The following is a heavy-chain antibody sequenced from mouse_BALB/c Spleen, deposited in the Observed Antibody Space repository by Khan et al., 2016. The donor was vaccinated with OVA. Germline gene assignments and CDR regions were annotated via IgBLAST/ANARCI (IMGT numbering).Heavy chain of an antibody. J-gene: IGHJ2*01. CDR3: ARRAI. CDR1: RFTISSYG. V-gene: IGHV5-6-3*01. D-gene: IGHD1-1*01. CDR2: IDSNGGST. Sequence: EVQLVESGGGLVQPGGSLNLSCAASRFTISSYGLSSVRQTPDKRLELVATIDSNGGSTDYPDSVERRFTISGDNAKNALYLQMRSLKTEDTAMYYCARRAIWSQGTTLTVSA.